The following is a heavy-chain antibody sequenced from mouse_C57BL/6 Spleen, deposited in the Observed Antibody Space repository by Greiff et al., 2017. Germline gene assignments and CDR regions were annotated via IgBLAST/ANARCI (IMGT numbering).Heavy chain of an antibody. CDR3: ARSYYYGRYFDV. CDR2: IDPSDSYT. D-gene: IGHD1-1*01. CDR1: GYTFTSYW. J-gene: IGHJ1*03. V-gene: IGHV1-50*01. Sequence: QVQLKQSGAELVKPGASVKLSCKASGYTFTSYWMQWVKQRPGQGLEWIGEIDPSDSYTNSNQKFKGKATLTVDTSSSTAYMQLSSLTSEASAVYYCARSYYYGRYFDVWGTGTTVTVSS.